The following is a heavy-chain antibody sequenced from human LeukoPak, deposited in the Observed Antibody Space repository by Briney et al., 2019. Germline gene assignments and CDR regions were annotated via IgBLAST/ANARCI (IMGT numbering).Heavy chain of an antibody. V-gene: IGHV4-34*01. D-gene: IGHD6-19*01. J-gene: IGHJ5*02. CDR3: ARGGIAVAGTGRGPRFDP. CDR2: INHSGST. CDR1: GFNFSSYA. Sequence: GSLRLSCAASGFNFSSYAMTWVRQAPGKGLEWIGEINHSGSTNYNPSLKSRVTISVDTSKNQFSLKLSSVTAADTAVYYCARGGIAVAGTGRGPRFDPWGQGTLVTVSS.